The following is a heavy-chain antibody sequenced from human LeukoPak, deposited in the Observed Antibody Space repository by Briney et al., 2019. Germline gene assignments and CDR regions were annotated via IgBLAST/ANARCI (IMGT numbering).Heavy chain of an antibody. CDR3: AREVLRSFDS. V-gene: IGHV3-30*19. Sequence: SGRSLRLSCAASGFSFSSYGMHWVRQAPGKGLEWVAIVSYDGSNTYYADSVKGRFTISRDNSKNTVYLQTNSLRAEDTAVYWCAREVLRSFDSWGQGIRVTVST. CDR2: VSYDGSNT. J-gene: IGHJ4*02. CDR1: GFSFSSYG.